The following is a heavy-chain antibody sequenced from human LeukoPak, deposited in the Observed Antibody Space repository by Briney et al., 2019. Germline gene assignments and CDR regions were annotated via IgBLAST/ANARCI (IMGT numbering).Heavy chain of an antibody. J-gene: IGHJ4*02. Sequence: SQTLSLTCAISGDSVSSKHAAWNWLRQSPSRGLEWLGRTYYRSKWYYDYAVSLKSRIIINPDTSKDQFSLQLNSVTPEDTAVYYCARLSAGSSAQSLGDYWGQGTLVTVSS. CDR1: GDSVSSKHAA. CDR2: TYYRSKWYY. D-gene: IGHD3-22*01. CDR3: ARLSAGSSAQSLGDY. V-gene: IGHV6-1*01.